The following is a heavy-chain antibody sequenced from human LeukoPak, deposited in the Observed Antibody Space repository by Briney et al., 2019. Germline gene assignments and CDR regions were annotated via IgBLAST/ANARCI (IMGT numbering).Heavy chain of an antibody. J-gene: IGHJ6*03. V-gene: IGHV1-3*03. Sequence: ASVKVSCKASGYTFTSYAMHWVRQAPGQRLEWMGWINAGNGYTKYSQEFQGRVTITRDTSASTAYMELSSLRSEDMAVYYCARGGGSYYYYMDVWGKGTTVTVSS. CDR3: ARGGGSYYYYMDV. D-gene: IGHD2-15*01. CDR2: INAGNGYT. CDR1: GYTFTSYA.